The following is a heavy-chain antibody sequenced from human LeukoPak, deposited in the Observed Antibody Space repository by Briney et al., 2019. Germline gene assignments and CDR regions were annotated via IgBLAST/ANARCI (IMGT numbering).Heavy chain of an antibody. J-gene: IGHJ6*03. CDR2: ISSSSSYI. Sequence: GGSLRLSCAASGFTFSSYSMNWVRQAPGKGLEWVSSISSSSSYIYYADSVKGRFTISRDNAKNSLYLQMNSLRAEDTAVYYYARVVSEFYCSSTSCDQPNYYYYYMDVWGKGTTVTVSS. CDR1: GFTFSSYS. D-gene: IGHD2-2*01. CDR3: ARVVSEFYCSSTSCDQPNYYYYYMDV. V-gene: IGHV3-21*01.